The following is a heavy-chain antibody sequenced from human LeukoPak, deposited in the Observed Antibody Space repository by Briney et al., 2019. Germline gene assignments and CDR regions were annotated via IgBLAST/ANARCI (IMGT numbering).Heavy chain of an antibody. CDR1: GGSFSGYY. D-gene: IGHD3-10*01. CDR3: ARTSIQYYYGSGSYFDY. J-gene: IGHJ4*02. V-gene: IGHV4-34*01. Sequence: PSETLSLTCAVYGGSFSGYYWSWIRQPPGKGLEWIGEINHSGSTNYNPSLKSRVTISVDTSKNQFSLKLSSVTAADTAVYYCARTSIQYYYGSGSYFDYWGQGTLVTVSS. CDR2: INHSGST.